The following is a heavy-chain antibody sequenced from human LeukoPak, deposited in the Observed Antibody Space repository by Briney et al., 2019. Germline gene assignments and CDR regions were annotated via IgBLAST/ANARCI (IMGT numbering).Heavy chain of an antibody. V-gene: IGHV4-34*01. J-gene: IGHJ4*02. D-gene: IGHD6-13*01. CDR3: ARHYSSCLDY. CDR1: GGSFSGYY. CDR2: INHSGST. Sequence: ASETLSLTCAVYGGSFSGYYWSWIRQPPGKGLEWIGEINHSGSTNYNPSLKSRVTISVDTSKNQFSLKLSSVTAADTAVYYCARHYSSCLDYWSQGTLVTVSS.